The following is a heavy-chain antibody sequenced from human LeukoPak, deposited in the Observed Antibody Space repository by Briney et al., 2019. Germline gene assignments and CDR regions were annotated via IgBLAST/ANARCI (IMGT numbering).Heavy chain of an antibody. V-gene: IGHV4-34*01. CDR2: INHSGST. J-gene: IGHJ4*02. Sequence: KPSETLSLTCAVYGGSFSGYYWSWIRQPPGKGLEWIGEINHSGSTNYNPSLKSRVTISVDTAKNQFSLKLSSVTAADTAVYYCARQYSSGYHLDCWGQGTLVTVSS. CDR3: ARQYSSGYHLDC. D-gene: IGHD3-22*01. CDR1: GGSFSGYY.